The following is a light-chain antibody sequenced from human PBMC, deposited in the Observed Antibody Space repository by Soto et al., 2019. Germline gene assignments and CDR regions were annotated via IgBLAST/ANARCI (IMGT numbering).Light chain of an antibody. CDR1: QSISNY. CDR2: DTS. Sequence: EIVLTQSPSTLSLSPGEGATLSCRASQSISNYLGWYKQKPGQAPRLLIYDTSNRATGVPTRFSGSRSGAEFTLTINSLQSEDYEVYYCQQYDKSPLTFGGGTKVDIK. J-gene: IGKJ4*01. V-gene: IGKV3-11*01. CDR3: QQYDKSPLT.